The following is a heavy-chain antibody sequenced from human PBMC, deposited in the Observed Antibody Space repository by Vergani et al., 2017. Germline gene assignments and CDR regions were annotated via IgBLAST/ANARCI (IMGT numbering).Heavy chain of an antibody. J-gene: IGHJ4*02. CDR1: GFTFSSYG. CDR2: ISYDGSNK. CDR3: AKDDSSGGYGY. Sequence: QVQLVESGGGVVQPGRSLRLSCAASGFTFSSYGMHWVRQAPGKGLEWVAVISYDGSNKYYADSVKGRFTISRDNSKNTLYLQMNSLRAEDTAVYYCAKDDSSGGYGYWGQGTLVTVSS. V-gene: IGHV3-30*18. D-gene: IGHD1-26*01.